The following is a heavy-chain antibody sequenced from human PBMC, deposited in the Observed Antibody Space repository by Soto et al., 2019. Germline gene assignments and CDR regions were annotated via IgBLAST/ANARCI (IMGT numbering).Heavy chain of an antibody. Sequence: QVQLVQSGAEVKKPGSSVKVSCKASGGTFSSYAISWVRQAPGQGLEWMGGIIPIFGTANYAQKFQGRVTITADESTSTADMELSSRRSEDTDVYYCARDCPSCTPGYWFYPWGQGTLVTVSS. J-gene: IGHJ5*02. V-gene: IGHV1-69*01. CDR2: IIPIFGTA. D-gene: IGHD2-2*01. CDR3: ARDCPSCTPGYWFYP. CDR1: GGTFSSYA.